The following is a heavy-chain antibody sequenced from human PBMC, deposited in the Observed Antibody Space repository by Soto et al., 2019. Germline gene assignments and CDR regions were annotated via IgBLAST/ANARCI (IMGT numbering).Heavy chain of an antibody. D-gene: IGHD1-26*01. V-gene: IGHV4-4*07. CDR3: AREGASGFGMDV. CDR1: GGSIRSYY. J-gene: IGHJ6*02. Sequence: PSETLSLTCNVSGGSIRSYYWSWIRQPAGKALEWIGRIYTSGTTNYNPSLKSRATMLIDTSKNRFSLILSSVTAADTAVYYCAREGASGFGMDVWGQGTTVTVSS. CDR2: IYTSGTT.